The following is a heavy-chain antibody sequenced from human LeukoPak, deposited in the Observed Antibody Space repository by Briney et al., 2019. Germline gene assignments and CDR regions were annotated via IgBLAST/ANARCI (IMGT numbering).Heavy chain of an antibody. V-gene: IGHV3-15*01. CDR3: TTDLSWEPLDY. J-gene: IGHJ4*02. Sequence: GGSLRLFCAASGFTFSNAWMSWVRQATGKGLEWVGRIKSKTDGGTTDYAAPVKGRFTISRDESKNTLYLQMNSLKTEDTAVYYCTTDLSWEPLDYWGQGTLVTVSS. D-gene: IGHD1-26*01. CDR2: IKSKTDGGTT. CDR1: GFTFSNAW.